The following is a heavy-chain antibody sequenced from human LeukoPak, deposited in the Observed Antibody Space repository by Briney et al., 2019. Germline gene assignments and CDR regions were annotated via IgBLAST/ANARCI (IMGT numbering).Heavy chain of an antibody. J-gene: IGHJ4*02. V-gene: IGHV3-48*01. CDR1: VFTFSSYR. Sequence: PGGSLRLSCAASVFTFSSYRVNWVREAPGKGREGVSNISSRSNTIYYAASVKGRFTISRDNAKNSLYLQMNSLRAEDTAMYYCAGTNYYDSSGYYSSFDYWGQGTLVTVSS. CDR2: ISSRSNTI. D-gene: IGHD3-22*01. CDR3: AGTNYYDSSGYYSSFDY.